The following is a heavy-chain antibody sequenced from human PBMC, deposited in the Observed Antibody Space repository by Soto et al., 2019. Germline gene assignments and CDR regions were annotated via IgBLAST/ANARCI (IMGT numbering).Heavy chain of an antibody. V-gene: IGHV3-33*01. CDR2: IWYDGSNK. Sequence: PGGSLRLSCAASGFTFSSYGMHWVRQAPGKGLEWVAVIWYDGSNKYYADSVKGRFTISRDNSKNTLYLQMNSLRAEDTAVYYCARGGIVSGVIYYYYYYMDVWGKGTTVTVSS. J-gene: IGHJ6*03. D-gene: IGHD3-16*01. CDR1: GFTFSSYG. CDR3: ARGGIVSGVIYYYYYYMDV.